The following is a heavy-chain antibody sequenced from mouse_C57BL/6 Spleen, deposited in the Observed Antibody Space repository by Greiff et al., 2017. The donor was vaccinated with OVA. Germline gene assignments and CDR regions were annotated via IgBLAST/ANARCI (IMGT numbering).Heavy chain of an antibody. Sequence: EVQLQQSGGGLVKPGGSLKLSCAASGFTFSDYGMHWVRQAPEKGLEWVAYISSGSSTIYYADTVKGRFTISRDNAKNTLFLQMTSLRSEDTAMYYCARPRIYYDYDWFAYWGQGTLVTVSA. CDR3: ARPRIYYDYDWFAY. J-gene: IGHJ3*01. D-gene: IGHD2-4*01. CDR2: ISSGSSTI. V-gene: IGHV5-17*01. CDR1: GFTFSDYG.